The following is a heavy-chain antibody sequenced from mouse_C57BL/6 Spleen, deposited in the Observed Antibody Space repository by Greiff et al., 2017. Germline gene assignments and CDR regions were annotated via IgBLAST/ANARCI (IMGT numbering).Heavy chain of an antibody. V-gene: IGHV5-4*01. J-gene: IGHJ4*01. D-gene: IGHD1-1*01. CDR1: GFTFSSYA. Sequence: EVKLVESGGGLVKPGGSLKLSCAASGFTFSSYAMSWVRQTPEKRLEWVATISDGGSYTYYPDNVQGRFTISRDHAKNNLYLQMSHLKSEDTAMYYCARERDYYGSRSFYAMDYWGQGTSVTVSS. CDR2: ISDGGSYT. CDR3: ARERDYYGSRSFYAMDY.